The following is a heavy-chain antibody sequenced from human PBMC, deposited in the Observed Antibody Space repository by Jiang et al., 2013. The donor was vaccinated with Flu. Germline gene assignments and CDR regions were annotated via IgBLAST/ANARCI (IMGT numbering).Heavy chain of an antibody. CDR1: GYTFTSYA. CDR2: INAGNGNT. J-gene: IGHJ4*02. D-gene: IGHD2-15*01. V-gene: IGHV1-3*01. Sequence: GAEVKKPGASVKVSCKASGYTFTSYAMHWVRQAPGQRLEWMGGINAGNGNTKYSQKFQGRVTITRDTSASTAYMELSSLRSEDTAVYYCAIVPSPNIVVVVAANLSDYWGQGTLVTVSS. CDR3: AIVPSPNIVVVVAANLSDY.